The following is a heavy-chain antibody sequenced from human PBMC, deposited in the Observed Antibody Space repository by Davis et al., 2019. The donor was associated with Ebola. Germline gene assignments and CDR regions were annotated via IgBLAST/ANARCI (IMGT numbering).Heavy chain of an antibody. CDR3: ARSRWQQLATHFDY. Sequence: SETLSLTCAVYGGSFSGYYWSWIRQPPGKGLEWIGEINHSGSTNYNPSLKSRVTISVDTSKNQFSLKLSSVTAADTAVYYCARSRWQQLATHFDYWGQGTLVTVSS. CDR1: GGSFSGYY. CDR2: INHSGST. D-gene: IGHD6-13*01. J-gene: IGHJ4*02. V-gene: IGHV4-34*01.